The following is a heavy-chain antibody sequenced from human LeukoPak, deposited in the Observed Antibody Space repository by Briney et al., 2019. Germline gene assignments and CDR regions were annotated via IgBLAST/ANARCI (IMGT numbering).Heavy chain of an antibody. V-gene: IGHV4-34*01. D-gene: IGHD3-22*01. Sequence: SETLSLTRAVYGGSLRGFYWSWIRPPPGKGLEWIGEINHSGSTNYNPSLKSRVTISVDTSKNQFSLKLSSVTAADTAVYYCARGRTMIAWGQGTLVTVSS. CDR2: INHSGST. CDR3: ARGRTMIA. CDR1: GGSLRGFY. J-gene: IGHJ5*02.